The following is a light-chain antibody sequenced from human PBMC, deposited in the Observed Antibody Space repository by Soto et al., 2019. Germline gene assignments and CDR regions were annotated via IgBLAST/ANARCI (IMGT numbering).Light chain of an antibody. Sequence: EIVMTQSPATLSVYPGERATLSCRASQSVSSDLAWYHQKPGQAPRLLIHGASTRATGIPARFSGSGSGTEFTLTINSLQSEDFAVYYCQQYNNWPRTFGQGTKVDIK. CDR2: GAS. J-gene: IGKJ1*01. CDR1: QSVSSD. V-gene: IGKV3-15*01. CDR3: QQYNNWPRT.